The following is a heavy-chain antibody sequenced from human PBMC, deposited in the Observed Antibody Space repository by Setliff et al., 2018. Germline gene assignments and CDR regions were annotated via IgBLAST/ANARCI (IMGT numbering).Heavy chain of an antibody. Sequence: LSLTCAVYGGSFSDYWWSWIRQLPGKGLEWIAEIHHSGSTNFHPSLKSRVAISVDPSKNQFYLNLRSVTAADTAVYFCARGTKTMVINYWYFDVWGRGTPVTVSS. CDR1: GGSFSDYW. CDR3: ARGTKTMVINYWYFDV. V-gene: IGHV4-34*01. CDR2: IHHSGST. D-gene: IGHD4-17*01. J-gene: IGHJ2*01.